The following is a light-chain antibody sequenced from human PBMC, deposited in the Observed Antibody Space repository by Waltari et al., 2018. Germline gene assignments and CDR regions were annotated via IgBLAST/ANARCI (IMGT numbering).Light chain of an antibody. Sequence: DIQMTQSPSSLSASVGDRVTITCRASQSISTYLNWYQQRPGKAPKLLIYAASSLQSGVPSRFSGTGSETDFTLTISSLQAEDVAVYYCQQYYSTPPTFGQGTKVEIK. CDR1: QSISTY. V-gene: IGKV1-39*01. J-gene: IGKJ1*01. CDR3: QQYYSTPPT. CDR2: AAS.